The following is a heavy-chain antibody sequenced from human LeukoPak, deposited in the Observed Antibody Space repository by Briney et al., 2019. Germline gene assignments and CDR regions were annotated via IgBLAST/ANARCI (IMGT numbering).Heavy chain of an antibody. CDR1: GFTFSRYG. J-gene: IGHJ5*02. CDR3: AKEYYDFWSGYSP. D-gene: IGHD3-3*01. CDR2: ISGSGGST. Sequence: GGSLRLSCAASGFTFSRYGMHWVRQAPGKGLEWVSAISGSGGSTYYADSVKGRFTISRDNSKNTLYLHMNSLRAEDTAVYYCAKEYYDFWSGYSPWGQGTLVTVSS. V-gene: IGHV3-23*01.